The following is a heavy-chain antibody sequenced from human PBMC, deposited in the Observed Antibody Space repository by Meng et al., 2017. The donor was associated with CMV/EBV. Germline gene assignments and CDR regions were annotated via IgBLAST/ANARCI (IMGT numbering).Heavy chain of an antibody. D-gene: IGHD6-25*01. Sequence: ASVKVSCKASGYTFTNYDINWVRQATGQGLEWMGWKNPNSGYTGSAQKFQGRITMTRDTSKSTAYMKLSSLRSEDTAVYYCARVWGSVDYWGQGTLVTVSS. CDR1: GYTFTNYD. CDR2: KNPNSGYT. CDR3: ARVWGSVDY. J-gene: IGHJ4*02. V-gene: IGHV1-8*01.